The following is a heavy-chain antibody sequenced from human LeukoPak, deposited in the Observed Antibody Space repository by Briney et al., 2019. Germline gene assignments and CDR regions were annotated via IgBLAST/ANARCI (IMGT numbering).Heavy chain of an antibody. CDR1: GFTFDDYA. V-gene: IGHV3-53*01. CDR2: IYSGGST. CDR3: ASPYYGMDV. Sequence: GRSLRLSCAASGFTFDDYAMHWVRQAPGKGLEWVSVIYSGGSTYYADSVKGRFTISRDNSKNTLYLQMNSLRAEDTAVYYCASPYYGMDVWGQGTTVTVSS. J-gene: IGHJ6*02.